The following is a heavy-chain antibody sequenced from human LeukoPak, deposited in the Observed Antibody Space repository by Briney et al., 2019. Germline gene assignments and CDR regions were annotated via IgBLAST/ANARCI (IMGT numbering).Heavy chain of an antibody. Sequence: GWYLRLYCAASGFTFISYGMSWVRQAAGKGLEGVSAISGSGGSTYYADSVKGRFTISRDNSKNTLYLQMNSLRAEDTAVYYCARRSGSYSDAFDIWGQGTMVTVSS. D-gene: IGHD1-26*01. CDR2: ISGSGGST. CDR3: ARRSGSYSDAFDI. J-gene: IGHJ3*02. V-gene: IGHV3-23*01. CDR1: GFTFISYG.